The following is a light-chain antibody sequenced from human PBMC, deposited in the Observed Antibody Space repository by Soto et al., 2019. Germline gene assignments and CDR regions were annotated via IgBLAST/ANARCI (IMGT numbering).Light chain of an antibody. CDR2: AAS. CDR1: QSIKNY. J-gene: IGKJ1*01. Sequence: DIQMTQSPSSLSASVGDRVTITCRASQSIKNYLNWYQQKPGKAPKLLIYAASSLQSGVPLRFSGSGSGTDFTLTISSLQPEDFATYYCQQSYTTPITFGQGTKVEIK. V-gene: IGKV1-39*01. CDR3: QQSYTTPIT.